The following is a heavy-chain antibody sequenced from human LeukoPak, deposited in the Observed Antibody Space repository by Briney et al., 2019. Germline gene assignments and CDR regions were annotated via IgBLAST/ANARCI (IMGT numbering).Heavy chain of an antibody. CDR1: GYTFTGYY. V-gene: IGHV1-2*06. CDR2: INPNSGGT. Sequence: ASVKVSCKASGYTFTGYYMHWVRQAPGQGLEWMGRINPNSGGTNYAQKFQGRVTMTRDTSISTAYMELSRLRFDDTAVYYCAIEDRVKYSSSAGVNYWGQGTLVTVSS. CDR3: AIEDRVKYSSSAGVNY. J-gene: IGHJ4*02. D-gene: IGHD6-6*01.